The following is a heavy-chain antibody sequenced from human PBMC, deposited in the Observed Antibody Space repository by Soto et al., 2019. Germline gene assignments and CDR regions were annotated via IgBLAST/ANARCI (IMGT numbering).Heavy chain of an antibody. CDR3: ARDGNGQRGSPH. D-gene: IGHD3-16*01. V-gene: IGHV3-53*02. Sequence: VQLVESGGGLIQAGGSLRLSCAVSGFTVSNNFMMWVRQAPGKGPEWVSLIYSGGSISYADSVKGRFTISRDGSMNMLYLQMNSLTAEDTAVYYCARDGNGQRGSPHWGQGTLVTVSS. CDR2: IYSGGSI. CDR1: GFTVSNNF. J-gene: IGHJ4*02.